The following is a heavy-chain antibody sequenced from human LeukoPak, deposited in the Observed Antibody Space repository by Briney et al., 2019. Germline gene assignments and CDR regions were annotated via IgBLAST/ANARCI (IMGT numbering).Heavy chain of an antibody. CDR3: ARGGHYYDSSGYYGGTNFDY. J-gene: IGHJ4*02. Sequence: GRSLRLSCAASGFTFSSYWMQCVRHAPGKGLVWVSRTNSEGSSTSYADSVKGRFTISRDNAKNTLYLQMNSLRAEDTAVYYCARGGHYYDSSGYYGGTNFDYWGQGTLVTVSS. D-gene: IGHD3-22*01. V-gene: IGHV3-74*01. CDR2: TNSEGSST. CDR1: GFTFSSYW.